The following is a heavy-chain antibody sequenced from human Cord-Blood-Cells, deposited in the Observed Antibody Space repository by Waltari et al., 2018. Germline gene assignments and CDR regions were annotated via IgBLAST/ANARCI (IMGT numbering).Heavy chain of an antibody. V-gene: IGHV3-74*01. Sequence: EVQLVESGGGLVQPGGSLRLSCAASGFTFSSYWMHWVRQAPGKGLVWVSRMNRDGSSTSYADSVKGRFTISRDNAKNTLYLQMNSLRAEDTAVYYCARSIAARPDYFDYWGQGTLVTVSS. CDR1: GFTFSSYW. CDR3: ARSIAARPDYFDY. CDR2: MNRDGSST. J-gene: IGHJ4*02. D-gene: IGHD6-6*01.